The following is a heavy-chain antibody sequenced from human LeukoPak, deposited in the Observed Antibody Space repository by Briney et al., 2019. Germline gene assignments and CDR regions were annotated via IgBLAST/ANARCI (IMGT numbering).Heavy chain of an antibody. D-gene: IGHD3-16*01. CDR3: ARGLMGDYDRALLNFDY. CDR1: GGSISSGGYS. Sequence: PSETLSLTCAVSGGSISSGGYSWSWIRQPPGKGLEWIGYIYHSGSTYYNPSLKSRVTISVDTSKNQFSLKLSSVTAADTAVYYCARGLMGDYDRALLNFDYWGQGTLVTVSS. CDR2: IYHSGST. J-gene: IGHJ4*02. V-gene: IGHV4-30-2*01.